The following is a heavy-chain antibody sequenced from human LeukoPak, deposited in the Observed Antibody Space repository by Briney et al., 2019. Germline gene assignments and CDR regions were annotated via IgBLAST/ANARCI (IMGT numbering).Heavy chain of an antibody. D-gene: IGHD3-10*01. Sequence: GGSLRLSCAASGFTFSDYYMSWIRQAPGKGLEWVSYISSSGSTIYYADSVKGRFTISRDNAKNSLYLQMNSLRAEGTAVYYCARARSGYYYGSGSYYTYFDYWGQGTLVTVSS. CDR3: ARARSGYYYGSGSYYTYFDY. CDR1: GFTFSDYY. CDR2: ISSSGSTI. V-gene: IGHV3-11*01. J-gene: IGHJ4*02.